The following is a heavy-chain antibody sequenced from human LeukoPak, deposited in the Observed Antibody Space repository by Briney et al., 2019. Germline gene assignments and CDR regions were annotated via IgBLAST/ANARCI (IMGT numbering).Heavy chain of an antibody. Sequence: SQTPSLTCAISGDGASSNSAAWNSIRQSPSRYLEWLGRTYYRSKRNNDYAVSVKSRITINPDTSKNQFSLQLNSVTPEDTAVYYCAREAWDYDILTGYQYSNWFDPWGQGTLVTVSS. CDR2: TYYRSKRNN. CDR3: AREAWDYDILTGYQYSNWFDP. V-gene: IGHV6-1*01. J-gene: IGHJ5*02. CDR1: GDGASSNSAA. D-gene: IGHD3-9*01.